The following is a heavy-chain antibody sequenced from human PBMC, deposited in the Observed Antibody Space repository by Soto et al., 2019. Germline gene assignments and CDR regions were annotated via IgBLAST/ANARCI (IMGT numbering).Heavy chain of an antibody. D-gene: IGHD2-15*01. J-gene: IGHJ4*02. Sequence: PAGSLKICCAASGFTFRSYAMHWVRQAPGKGLEWVALIWYDGSNAYYADSVKGRFTISRDNSQITLYLQMNGLRAEDTAVYYCMRGRHTVLAFWGKGTL. CDR3: MRGRHTVLAF. CDR1: GFTFRSYA. CDR2: IWYDGSNA. V-gene: IGHV3-33*01.